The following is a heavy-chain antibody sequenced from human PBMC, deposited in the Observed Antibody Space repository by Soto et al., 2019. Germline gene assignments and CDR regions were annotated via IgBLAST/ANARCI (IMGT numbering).Heavy chain of an antibody. CDR1: GASVNTGDYY. CDR3: VGTGTTDDF. D-gene: IGHD1-7*01. V-gene: IGHV4-30-4*01. J-gene: IGHJ1*01. Sequence: VQLQGSGPGLLKPSQTLSLTCTVSGASVNTGDYYWSYIRQPPGKGLEWLGYIFYSGDTYYNPSLKSRPTISLNTSRNQFSLSLTSGTDADTALYYCVGTGTTDDFWGQGTLVTVSS. CDR2: IFYSGDT.